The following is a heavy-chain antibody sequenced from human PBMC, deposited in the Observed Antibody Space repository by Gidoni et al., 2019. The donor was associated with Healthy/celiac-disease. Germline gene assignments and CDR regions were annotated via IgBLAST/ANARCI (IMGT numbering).Heavy chain of an antibody. Sequence: QVQLVQSGAEVKKPGSSVKVSCKASGGTFSSYATSWVRQAPGQGLGWMGGIIPIFGTANYAQKFQGRVTITADESTSTAYMELSSLRSEDTAVYYCAREGSYCGGDCYSDWFDPWGQGTLVTVSS. J-gene: IGHJ5*02. CDR1: GGTFSSYA. CDR3: AREGSYCGGDCYSDWFDP. D-gene: IGHD2-21*01. CDR2: IIPIFGTA. V-gene: IGHV1-69*01.